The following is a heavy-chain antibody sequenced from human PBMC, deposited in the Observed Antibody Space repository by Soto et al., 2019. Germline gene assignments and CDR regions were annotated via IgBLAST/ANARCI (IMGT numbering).Heavy chain of an antibody. Sequence: LXLCCAASVFTFRSYSMSWVRPAPGKGLEWVSAISGSGGSTYYAYSVKGRFTISRDNSKNTLYLQMNSLRAEDTAVYYCASTTATTYYYYGMDVWGQGTTVTGSS. CDR1: VFTFRSYS. V-gene: IGHV3-23*01. J-gene: IGHJ6*02. D-gene: IGHD4-17*01. CDR2: ISGSGGST. CDR3: ASTTATTYYYYGMDV.